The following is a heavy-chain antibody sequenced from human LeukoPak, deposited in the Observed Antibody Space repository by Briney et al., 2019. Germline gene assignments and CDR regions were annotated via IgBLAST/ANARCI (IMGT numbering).Heavy chain of an antibody. CDR1: GGTFSSYA. D-gene: IGHD3-22*01. V-gene: IGHV1-69*01. CDR2: IIPIFGTA. Sequence: SVKVSCKASGGTFSSYAISWVRHAPGQGLEWMGGIIPIFGTANYAQKFQGRVTITADESTSTAYMELSSLRSEDTAVYYCARRPNYYDSSGYVGAFDIWGQGTMVTVSS. J-gene: IGHJ3*02. CDR3: ARRPNYYDSSGYVGAFDI.